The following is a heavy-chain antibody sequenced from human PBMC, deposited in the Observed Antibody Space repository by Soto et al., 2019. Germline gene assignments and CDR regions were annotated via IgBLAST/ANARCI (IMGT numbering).Heavy chain of an antibody. V-gene: IGHV4-39*01. CDR3: ARGYGLVHYYYYGMDV. CDR2: IYYSGST. J-gene: IGHJ6*02. D-gene: IGHD6-19*01. CDR1: GSSISSSSYY. Sequence: SETLSLTCTVSGSSISSSSYYWGWIRQPPGKGLEWIGSIYYSGSTYYNPSLKSRVTISVDTSKNQFSLKLSSVTAADTAVYYCARGYGLVHYYYYGMDVWGQGTTVTVSS.